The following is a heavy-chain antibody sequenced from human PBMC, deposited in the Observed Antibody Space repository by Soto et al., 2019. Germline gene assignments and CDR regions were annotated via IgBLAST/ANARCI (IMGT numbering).Heavy chain of an antibody. J-gene: IGHJ5*02. CDR1: GGSISSYY. V-gene: IGHV4-59*08. Sequence: SETLSLTCTVSGGSISSYYWSWIRQPPGKGLEWIGYMYYGGRTNYNPSLKSRVTISVDTSKMQVSLTMTSVTAADTAVYYCARHVRGAVTMNWFDPWGQGTPVTVSS. CDR2: MYYGGRT. CDR3: ARHVRGAVTMNWFDP. D-gene: IGHD3-10*02.